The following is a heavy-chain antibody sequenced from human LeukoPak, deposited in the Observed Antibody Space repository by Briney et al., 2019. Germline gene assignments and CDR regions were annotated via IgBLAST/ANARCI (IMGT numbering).Heavy chain of an antibody. CDR3: ARDGSSWYYSFDY. D-gene: IGHD6-13*01. Sequence: SSETLSLTCAVYGGSFSGYYWSWIRQPPGKGLEWIGSIYHSGSTYYNPSLKSRVTISVDTSKNQFSLKLSSVTAADTAVSYCARDGSSWYYSFDYWGQGTLVTFSS. V-gene: IGHV4-34*01. CDR1: GGSFSGYY. CDR2: IYHSGST. J-gene: IGHJ4*02.